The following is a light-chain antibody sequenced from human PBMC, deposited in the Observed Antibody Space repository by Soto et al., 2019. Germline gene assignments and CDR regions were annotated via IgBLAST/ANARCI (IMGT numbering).Light chain of an antibody. J-gene: IGKJ1*01. Sequence: IVLTQSPGTLSLSPGERATLSCRASQSVTSNYIAWYQQKLGQAPRLILFGASSRATGIPDRFSGSGSGTDFSLTISRLEPEDFAVYYCQQYGSSVWTFGQGTQVEIK. CDR1: QSVTSNY. CDR2: GAS. CDR3: QQYGSSVWT. V-gene: IGKV3-20*01.